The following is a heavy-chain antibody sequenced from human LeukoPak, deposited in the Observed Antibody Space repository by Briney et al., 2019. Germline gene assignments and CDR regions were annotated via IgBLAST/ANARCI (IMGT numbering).Heavy chain of an antibody. CDR2: ISSSGSTI. CDR3: AREGYSSSWYEVYYYYGMDV. D-gene: IGHD6-13*01. CDR1: GFTFSSYE. J-gene: IGHJ6*02. V-gene: IGHV3-48*03. Sequence: GGSLRLSCAASGFTFSSYEMNWVRQAPGKGLEWVSYISSSGSTIYYADSVKGRFTISRDNAKNLLYLQMNSLRAEDTAVYYCAREGYSSSWYEVYYYYGMDVWGQGTTVTVSS.